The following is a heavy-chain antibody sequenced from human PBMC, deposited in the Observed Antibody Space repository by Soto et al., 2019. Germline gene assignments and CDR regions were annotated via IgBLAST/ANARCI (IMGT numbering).Heavy chain of an antibody. V-gene: IGHV1-18*01. CDR2: ISASNGNT. CDR3: ARDKRLEWLFTHAFDI. CDR1: GYTFTSYG. Sequence: ASVKVSCKASGYTFTSYGISWVRQAPGQGREWMGWISASNGNTNYAQKLQGRVTMTTDTSTSTAYMELRSLRSDDTAVYYCARDKRLEWLFTHAFDIWGQGTMVTVSS. J-gene: IGHJ3*02. D-gene: IGHD3-3*01.